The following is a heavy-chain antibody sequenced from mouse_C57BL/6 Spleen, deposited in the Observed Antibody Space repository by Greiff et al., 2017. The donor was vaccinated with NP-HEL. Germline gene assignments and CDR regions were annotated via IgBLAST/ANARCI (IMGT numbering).Heavy chain of an antibody. Sequence: EVQLQQSGPELVKPGASVKIPCKASGYTFTDYNMDWVKQSHGKSLEWIGDINPNNGGTIYNQKFKGKATLTVDKSSSTAYMELRSLTSEDTAVYYCARSSDGPWFAYWGQGTLVTVSA. CDR1: GYTFTDYN. D-gene: IGHD2-3*01. V-gene: IGHV1-18*01. CDR3: ARSSDGPWFAY. J-gene: IGHJ3*01. CDR2: INPNNGGT.